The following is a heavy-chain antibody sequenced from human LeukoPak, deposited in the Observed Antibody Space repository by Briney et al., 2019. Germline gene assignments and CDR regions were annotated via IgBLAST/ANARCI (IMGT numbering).Heavy chain of an antibody. J-gene: IGHJ6*02. V-gene: IGHV3-23*01. D-gene: IGHD5-18*01. Sequence: GGSLRLSCAASGFTFSSYAMSWVRQAPGKGLEWVSAISGSGGSTYYADSVKGRFTISRDNSKNTLYLQMNSLRAEDTAVYYCANCVRGHSYGYRGMDVWGQGTTVTVSS. CDR3: ANCVRGHSYGYRGMDV. CDR1: GFTFSSYA. CDR2: ISGSGGST.